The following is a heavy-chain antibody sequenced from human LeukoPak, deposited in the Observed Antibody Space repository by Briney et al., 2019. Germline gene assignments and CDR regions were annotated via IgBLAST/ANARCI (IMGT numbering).Heavy chain of an antibody. V-gene: IGHV1-69*05. J-gene: IGHJ4*02. CDR3: APDSYYYDSSSG. D-gene: IGHD3-22*01. CDR2: IIPIFGTA. Sequence: GASVKVSCKASGGTFSSYAISWVRQAPGQGLEWMVRIIPIFGTANYAQKFQGRVTITTDESTRSAYMELGSLRSEDMVVFYCAPDSYYYDSSSGWGQGTLVTVSS. CDR1: GGTFSSYA.